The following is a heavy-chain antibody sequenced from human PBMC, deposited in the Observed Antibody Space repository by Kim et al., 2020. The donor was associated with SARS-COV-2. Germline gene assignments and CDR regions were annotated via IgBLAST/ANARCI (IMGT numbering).Heavy chain of an antibody. CDR1: GFTFSSYD. CDR2: IHSGGSST. D-gene: IGHD3-3*01. V-gene: IGHV3-23*03. Sequence: GGSLRLSCAASGFTFSSYDMSWVRQAPGKGLEWVSVIHSGGSSTYYADSVKGRFTISRDNSKNTLYLQMNSLRAEDTAAYYCAKAGSGYFKYWDFDLWGRGTLVTVSS. J-gene: IGHJ2*01. CDR3: AKAGSGYFKYWDFDL.